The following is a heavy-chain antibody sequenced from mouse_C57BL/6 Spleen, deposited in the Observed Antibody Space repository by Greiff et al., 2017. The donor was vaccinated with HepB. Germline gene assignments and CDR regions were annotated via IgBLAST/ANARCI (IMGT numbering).Heavy chain of an antibody. Sequence: LKQPGAELVRPGSSVKLSCKASGYTFTSYWMPWVKQRPIQGLEWIGNIDPSDSETHYNKKFKAKATLTVDKSSSTANMQLSSLTSDDSAVYYCARRGGIYSCFDYWGQGTTLTVSS. V-gene: IGHV1-52*01. J-gene: IGHJ2*01. D-gene: IGHD2-1*01. CDR1: GYTFTSYW. CDR2: IDPSDSET. CDR3: ARRGGIYSCFDY.